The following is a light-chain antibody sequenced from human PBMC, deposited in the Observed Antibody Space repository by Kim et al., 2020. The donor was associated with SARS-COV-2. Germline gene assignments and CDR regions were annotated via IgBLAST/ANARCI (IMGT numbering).Light chain of an antibody. V-gene: IGKV4-1*01. J-gene: IGKJ5*01. CDR2: WAS. CDR3: QEYYTSLPT. CDR1: QSVLYSSNNKNY. Sequence: ATINCRSSQSVLYSSNNKNYLAWYQQKPGQPPKLLIYWASTRESGVPDRFSGSGSGTDFTLTISSLQAEDVAVYYCQEYYTSLPTFGQGTRLEIK.